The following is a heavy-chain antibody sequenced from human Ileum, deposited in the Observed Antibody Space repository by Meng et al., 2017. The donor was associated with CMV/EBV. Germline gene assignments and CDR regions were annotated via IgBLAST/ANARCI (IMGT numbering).Heavy chain of an antibody. CDR3: ARGVAGGPFDY. CDR2: INHSGST. Sequence: RIQEGGGGIFKASETPSLTCAVYGGSFSGYYWSWIRQPPGKGLEWIGEINHSGSTNYNPSLKSRVTISVDTSKNQFFLKLSSVTAADTAVYYCARGVAGGPFDYWGQGTLVTVSS. V-gene: IGHV4-34*01. CDR1: GGSFSGYY. J-gene: IGHJ4*02. D-gene: IGHD2-15*01.